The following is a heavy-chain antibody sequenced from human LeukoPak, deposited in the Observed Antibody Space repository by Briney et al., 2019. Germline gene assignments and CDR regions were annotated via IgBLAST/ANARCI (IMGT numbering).Heavy chain of an antibody. CDR2: ISTYDGST. V-gene: IGHV1-18*01. J-gene: IGHJ5*02. D-gene: IGHD3-10*01. CDR3: ARDGVRRAPGWFDT. CDR1: GYSFTTYG. Sequence: ASLKVSCKASGYSFTTYGINWVRQAPGQGLEWMGWISTYDGSTRYAQNVQGRVTMARDTSTGTVYMELRNLRSDDTAIYYCARDGVRRAPGWFDTWGQGTLVTVSS.